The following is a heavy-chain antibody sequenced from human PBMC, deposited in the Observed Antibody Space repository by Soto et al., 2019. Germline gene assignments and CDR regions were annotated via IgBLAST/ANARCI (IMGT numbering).Heavy chain of an antibody. CDR2: ISAYNGNT. CDR1: AYTFTDYG. J-gene: IGHJ4*02. V-gene: IGHV1-18*01. D-gene: IGHD2-8*01. Sequence: QVRLVQSGAEVRKPGASVKVSCKASAYTFTDYGISWVRQAPGTGLVWMGWISAYNGNTHYAQKLQGRVIMTTDTTKRTACIEMRSLRSDDTAVYSCARAGPYCTYGVCVSDYWGKGTLVTVSS. CDR3: ARAGPYCTYGVCVSDY.